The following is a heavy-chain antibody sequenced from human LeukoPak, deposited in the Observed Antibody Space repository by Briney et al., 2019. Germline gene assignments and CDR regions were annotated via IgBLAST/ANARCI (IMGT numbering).Heavy chain of an antibody. D-gene: IGHD6-19*01. V-gene: IGHV3-74*01. Sequence: GGSLRLSCAASGFTFSRYWMHWVRQAPGKGLVWVSRISGDARTTTYADSVKGRFTIFRDNAKNTLYLQMNSLRAEDTALYYCVRDRAVAGTEDFYFDFWGRGTLVTVSS. CDR3: VRDRAVAGTEDFYFDF. CDR1: GFTFSRYW. J-gene: IGHJ4*02. CDR2: ISGDARTT.